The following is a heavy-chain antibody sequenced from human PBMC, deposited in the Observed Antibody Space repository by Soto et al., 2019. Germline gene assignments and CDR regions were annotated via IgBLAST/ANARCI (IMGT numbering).Heavy chain of an antibody. V-gene: IGHV1-2*04. J-gene: IGHJ6*02. CDR1: GYTFTGYY. Sequence: ASVKVSCKASGYTFTGYYMHWVRQAPGQGLEWMGWINPNSGGTNYAQKFRGWVTMTRDTSISTAYMELSRLRSDDTAVYYCARDGYYYGSGRNYGMDVWGQGTTVTVSS. CDR2: INPNSGGT. CDR3: ARDGYYYGSGRNYGMDV. D-gene: IGHD3-10*01.